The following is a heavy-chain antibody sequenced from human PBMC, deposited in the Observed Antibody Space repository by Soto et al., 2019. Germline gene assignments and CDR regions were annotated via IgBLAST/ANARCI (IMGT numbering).Heavy chain of an antibody. CDR1: GYTFTNFD. D-gene: IGHD3-10*01. CDR3: GRGGDLDY. J-gene: IGHJ4*02. Sequence: QVQLVQSGAEVKKPGASVKVSCKTFGYTFTNFDISWVRQAPGQGLEWMGWISTYNGDTNYAQNFQGRATLTTDPSTSTAYMELRTLTSADTAVYYCGRGGDLDYWGQGTLVTVSS. V-gene: IGHV1-18*01. CDR2: ISTYNGDT.